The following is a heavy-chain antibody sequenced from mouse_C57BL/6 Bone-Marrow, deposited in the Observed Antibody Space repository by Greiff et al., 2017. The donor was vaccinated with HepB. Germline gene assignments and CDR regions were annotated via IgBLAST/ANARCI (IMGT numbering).Heavy chain of an antibody. CDR3: ARDAQYYYAMDY. Sequence: EVKLMDSGGGLVQSGRSLRLSCATSGFTFSDFYMEWVRQAPGKGLEWIAASRNKANDYTTEYSASVKGRFIVSRDTSQSILYLQMNALRAEDTAIYYCARDAQYYYAMDYWGQGPSVTVSS. CDR2: SRNKANDYTT. V-gene: IGHV7-1*01. CDR1: GFTFSDFY. D-gene: IGHD5-1*01. J-gene: IGHJ4*01.